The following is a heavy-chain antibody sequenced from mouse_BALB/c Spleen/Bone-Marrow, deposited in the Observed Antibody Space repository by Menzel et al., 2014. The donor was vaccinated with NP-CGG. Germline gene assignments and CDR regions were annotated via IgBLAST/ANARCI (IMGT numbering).Heavy chain of an antibody. CDR3: AGITTAAYYVMDY. D-gene: IGHD1-2*01. CDR2: IDPANGNT. J-gene: IGHJ4*01. Sequence: VQLQQSGAELVKPGASVKLSCTASGFNIEDTYMRWVEQRPEQGLEWIGRIDPANGNTKYDPKFQGKATITADTSSNTAYLQLSSLTSEDTAVYYCAGITTAAYYVMDYWGQGTSVTVSS. CDR1: GFNIEDTY. V-gene: IGHV14-3*02.